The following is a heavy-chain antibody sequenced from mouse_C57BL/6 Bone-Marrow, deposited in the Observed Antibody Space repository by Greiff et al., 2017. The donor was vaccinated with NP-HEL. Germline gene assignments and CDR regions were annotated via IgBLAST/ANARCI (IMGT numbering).Heavy chain of an antibody. V-gene: IGHV1-69*01. CDR2: IDPSDSYT. J-gene: IGHJ3*01. CDR1: GYTFTSYW. D-gene: IGHD1-1*01. Sequence: VQLQQPGAELVMPGASVKLSCKASGYTFTSYWMHWVKQRPGQGLEWIGEIDPSDSYTNYNQTFKGKSTLTVDKSSRTAYMQLSSLTSEDSAVYYCAREGYYYGSSAWFAYWGQGTLVTVSA. CDR3: AREGYYYGSSAWFAY.